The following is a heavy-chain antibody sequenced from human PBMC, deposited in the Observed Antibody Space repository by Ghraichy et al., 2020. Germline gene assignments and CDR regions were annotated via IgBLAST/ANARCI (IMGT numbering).Heavy chain of an antibody. D-gene: IGHD3-10*01. J-gene: IGHJ4*02. Sequence: GGSLRLSCAASGFTFSSYAMSWVRQAPGKGLEWVSAISGSGGSTYYADSVKGRFTISRDNSKNKLYLQMNSLRAEDTAVYYCAKDTPLLYYGSGSYLSDWGQGTLFTVSS. CDR1: GFTFSSYA. V-gene: IGHV3-23*01. CDR3: AKDTPLLYYGSGSYLSD. CDR2: ISGSGGST.